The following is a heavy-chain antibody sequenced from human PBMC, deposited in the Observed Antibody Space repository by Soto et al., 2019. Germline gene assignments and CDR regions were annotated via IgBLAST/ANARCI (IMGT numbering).Heavy chain of an antibody. Sequence: EVQLVESGGGLVQPGGSLRLSCAASGFTLSGRSMHWVRQAPGKGLVWVSGIDNAGTDSTYADSVKGRFTSSRDNAKNMLYLQMNCLRVEDTAVYYCARGWFGPDVLGKGTTVTASS. CDR2: IDNAGTDS. V-gene: IGHV3-74*01. J-gene: IGHJ6*04. CDR1: GFTLSGRS. D-gene: IGHD3-10*01. CDR3: ARGWFGPDV.